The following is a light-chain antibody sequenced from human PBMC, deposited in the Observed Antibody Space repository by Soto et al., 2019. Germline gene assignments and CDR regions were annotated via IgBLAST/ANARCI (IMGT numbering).Light chain of an antibody. Sequence: DIVLTQSPCTLSLSPGERATLSCRASQSVSSSYLAWYQQKPDQPPRLLIYGASSRATGIPDRFSGSGSGTDLTLTSSRLEAEDFAVYYCQQYGSSPLTFGGGTKVEIK. V-gene: IGKV3-20*01. J-gene: IGKJ4*01. CDR2: GAS. CDR3: QQYGSSPLT. CDR1: QSVSSSY.